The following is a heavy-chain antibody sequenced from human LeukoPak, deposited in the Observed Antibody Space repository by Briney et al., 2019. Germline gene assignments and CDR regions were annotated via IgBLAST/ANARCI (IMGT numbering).Heavy chain of an antibody. CDR2: FDPEDGET. D-gene: IGHD2-15*01. CDR3: ATPIGLGRYYQH. J-gene: IGHJ4*02. Sequence: GASVKVSCKVSGYTLTELSMHGVRQAPGKGLEWMGGFDPEDGETIYAQKFQGRVTMTEDTSTDTAYMELSSLRSEDTAVYYCATPIGLGRYYQHWGQGTLVTVSS. CDR1: GYTLTELS. V-gene: IGHV1-24*01.